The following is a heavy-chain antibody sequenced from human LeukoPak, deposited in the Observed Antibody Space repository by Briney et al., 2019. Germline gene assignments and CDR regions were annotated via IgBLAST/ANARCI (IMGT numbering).Heavy chain of an antibody. CDR2: ISSSGSTI. CDR1: GFTFSSYE. V-gene: IGHV3-48*03. CDR3: ARDVAMAGFDY. J-gene: IGHJ4*02. Sequence: PGGSLRLSCAASGFTFSSYEMNWVRQAPGKGLEWVSYISSSGSTIYYADSVKGRFTISRDNAKTSLYLQMNSLRAEDTAVYYCARDVAMAGFDYWGQGTLVTVS. D-gene: IGHD5-18*01.